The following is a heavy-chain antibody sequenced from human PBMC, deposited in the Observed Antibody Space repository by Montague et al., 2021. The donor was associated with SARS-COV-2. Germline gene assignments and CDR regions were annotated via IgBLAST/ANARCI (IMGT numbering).Heavy chain of an antibody. J-gene: IGHJ5*02. CDR3: ARDQWYGHCFDP. CDR2: IYYSGSS. D-gene: IGHD2-15*01. Sequence: SETLSLTCTVSGGSISSSNYHWGWIRQPPGKGLEWIGSIYYSGSSYYNPSLKSRAAISVDTSKNQFSLKLSSVTAADTAVFYCARDQWYGHCFDPWGQGTLVTVSS. CDR1: GGSISSSNYH. V-gene: IGHV4-39*07.